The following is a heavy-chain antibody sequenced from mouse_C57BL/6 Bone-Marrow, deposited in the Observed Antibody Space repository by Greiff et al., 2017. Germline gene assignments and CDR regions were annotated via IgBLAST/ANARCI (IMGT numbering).Heavy chain of an antibody. V-gene: IGHV2-9*01. CDR2: IWGGGST. Sequence: QVQLKQSGPGLVAPSQSLSITCNVSGFSLTSYGVDWVRQPPGKGLEWMGVIWGGGSTNYNSALMSRLSISKDNSKCQVVLKMISLQTDDTAMYYCAEHEDYGLVYWGQGTLVTVSA. D-gene: IGHD1-1*02. CDR1: GFSLTSYG. CDR3: AEHEDYGLVY. J-gene: IGHJ3*01.